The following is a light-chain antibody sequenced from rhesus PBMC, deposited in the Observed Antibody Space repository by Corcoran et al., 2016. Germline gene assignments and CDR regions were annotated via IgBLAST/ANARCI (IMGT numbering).Light chain of an antibody. J-gene: IGKJ4*01. CDR3: EQTLPTPLA. V-gene: IGKV2-78*01. CDR2: EVS. Sequence: DIVMTQTPLSLSITPGEPASISCRSSQSLLHSKGYTYLHWYLQKPGQSPQLLNLEVSKRASGVPDRFSGGGEGTAFTLKISRVAAEDVGLFYCEQTLPTPLAVGGGTKVGLK. CDR1: QSLLHSKGYTY.